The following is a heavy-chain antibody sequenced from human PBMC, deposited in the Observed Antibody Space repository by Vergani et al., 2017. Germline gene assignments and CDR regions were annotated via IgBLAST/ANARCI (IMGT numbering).Heavy chain of an antibody. D-gene: IGHD6-19*01. J-gene: IGHJ5*02. Sequence: QVQLQESGPGLVKPSETLSLTCTVSGGSISSYYWSWIRQPPGKGLEWIGYIYYSGSTYYNPSLKSRVTISVDTSKNQFSLKLSSVTAADTAVYYCARGSSYSSGWYYWFDPWGQGTLVTVSS. CDR3: ARGSSYSSGWYYWFDP. CDR2: IYYSGST. CDR1: GGSISSYY. V-gene: IGHV4-59*12.